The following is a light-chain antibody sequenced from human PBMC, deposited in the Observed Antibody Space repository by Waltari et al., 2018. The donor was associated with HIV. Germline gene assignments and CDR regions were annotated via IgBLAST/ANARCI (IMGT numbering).Light chain of an antibody. Sequence: QSALAQPASVSGSPGQSITITCTGSRDDVGAYDYVSWYQQSPGQPPKVIIYEVFKRPSGVSDRFSGSKSGNTASLTISGLQPADEVDYYCSSFTTSDTVVFGTGTKVTVV. CDR2: EVF. V-gene: IGLV2-14*01. CDR3: SSFTTSDTVV. J-gene: IGLJ1*01. CDR1: RDDVGAYDY.